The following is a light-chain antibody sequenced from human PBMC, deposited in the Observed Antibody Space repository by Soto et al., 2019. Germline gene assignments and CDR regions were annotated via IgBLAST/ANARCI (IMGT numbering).Light chain of an antibody. CDR3: QSNDRLGGRVV. CDR2: GNN. J-gene: IGLJ2*01. V-gene: IGLV1-40*01. Sequence: QSVLTQPPSVSGAPGQRVTISCSGNSSNIGAGYDVHWYQQFPGAAPKLLIYGNNHRPSGVPGRFSGSKSGTSASLAITGLQAEDEADYYCQSNDRLGGRVVFGGGTKLTVL. CDR1: SSNIGAGYD.